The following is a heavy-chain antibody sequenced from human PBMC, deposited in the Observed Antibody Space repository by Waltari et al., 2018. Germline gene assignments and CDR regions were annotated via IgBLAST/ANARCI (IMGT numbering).Heavy chain of an antibody. J-gene: IGHJ5*02. CDR3: AKDLNYYGSGTSFEFDP. CDR2: VCWDGGST. D-gene: IGHD3-10*01. Sequence: EVQLVESGGVVVQPGGSLRLSCAASGFTFDDYTMTWVRQAPGKDLEWVSLVCWDGGSTYYADSVKGRFTISRDNSKNSLYLQMNSLRTEDTALYYCAKDLNYYGSGTSFEFDPWGQGTLVTVSS. CDR1: GFTFDDYT. V-gene: IGHV3-43*01.